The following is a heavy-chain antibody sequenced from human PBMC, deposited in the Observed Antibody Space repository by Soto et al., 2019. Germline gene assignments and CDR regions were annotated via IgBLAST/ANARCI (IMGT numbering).Heavy chain of an antibody. CDR1: GLSVNSRGVG. D-gene: IGHD3-22*01. CDR2: IYWNDDK. V-gene: IGHV2-5*01. Sequence: QITLKESGPTLVKPTQTLTLTCTLSGLSVNSRGVGVGWIRQPPGKALEWLGLIYWNDDKRYSPSLNNRVTFTKDTSKNKVVLTKTNMDPVDTATYYCAHSRVGDSSGYYRPFGYWGQGTLVTVSS. J-gene: IGHJ4*02. CDR3: AHSRVGDSSGYYRPFGY.